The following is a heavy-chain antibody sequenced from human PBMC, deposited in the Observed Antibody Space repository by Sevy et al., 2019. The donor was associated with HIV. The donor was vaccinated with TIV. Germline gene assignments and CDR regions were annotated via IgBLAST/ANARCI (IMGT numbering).Heavy chain of an antibody. J-gene: IGHJ6*02. CDR1: GYTFTSYG. CDR2: ISAYNGNT. D-gene: IGHD3-10*01. CDR3: ARDGSRPEVQGEVYYYVMDV. Sequence: ASVKVSCKASGYTFTSYGISWVRQAPGQGLEWMGWISAYNGNTNYAQKLQGRVTMTTDTSTSTAYMELGSLRSDDTAVYYCARDGSRPEVQGEVYYYVMDVWGQGTTVTVSS. V-gene: IGHV1-18*01.